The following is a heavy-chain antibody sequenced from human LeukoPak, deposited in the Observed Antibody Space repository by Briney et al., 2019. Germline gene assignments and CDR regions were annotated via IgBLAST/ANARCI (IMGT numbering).Heavy chain of an antibody. Sequence: GRSLRLSCGASGFTFSSYSMNWVRQAPGKGLEWVSSISSSSSYIYYADSVKGRFTISRDNAKNSLYLQMNSLRAEDTAVYYCASMVRGVIDYWGQGTLVTVSS. V-gene: IGHV3-21*01. CDR1: GFTFSSYS. CDR2: ISSSSSYI. CDR3: ASMVRGVIDY. J-gene: IGHJ4*02. D-gene: IGHD3-10*01.